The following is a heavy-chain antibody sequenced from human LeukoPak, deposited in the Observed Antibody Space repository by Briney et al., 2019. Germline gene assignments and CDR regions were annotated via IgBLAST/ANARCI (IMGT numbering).Heavy chain of an antibody. D-gene: IGHD5-12*01. CDR3: ASGGYSAYLWDH. J-gene: IGHJ4*02. Sequence: GGSLRLSCAASGFAFSDYDMSWIRQAPGKGLEWVSYISSSSSDTNYADSVKGRFTISRDNAKKSLYVQMNSLRAEDTAVYYCASGGYSAYLWDHWGQGTPVTVSS. CDR1: GFAFSDYD. CDR2: ISSSSSDT. V-gene: IGHV3-11*06.